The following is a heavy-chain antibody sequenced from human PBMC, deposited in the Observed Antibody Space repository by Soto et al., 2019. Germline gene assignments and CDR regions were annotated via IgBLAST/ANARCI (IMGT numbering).Heavy chain of an antibody. CDR1: GYTFTSYD. CDR3: AGPIAEAGGSYYYGMDV. V-gene: IGHV1-8*01. CDR2: MNPNSGNT. J-gene: IGHJ6*02. D-gene: IGHD6-13*01. Sequence: ASVKVSCKASGYTFTSYDINWVRQATGQGLEWMGWMNPNSGNTGYAQKFQGRVTMTRNTSISTAYMELSSLRSEDTAVYYCAGPIAEAGGSYYYGMDVWGQGTTVTVSS.